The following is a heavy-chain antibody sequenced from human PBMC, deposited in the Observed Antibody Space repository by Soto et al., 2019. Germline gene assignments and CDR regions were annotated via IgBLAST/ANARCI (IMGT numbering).Heavy chain of an antibody. D-gene: IGHD4-4*01. CDR2: ISAYNGNT. V-gene: IGHV1-18*01. CDR3: ARDPIDYKGPFDY. J-gene: IGHJ4*02. CDR1: GYTFTSYG. Sequence: ASVKVSFKASGYTFTSYGITWVRQAPGQGLEWMGWISAYNGNTKSAQKLQGRVTMTTDTSTSTAYMELRSLRSDDTAVYYCARDPIDYKGPFDYWGQGTLVTVSS.